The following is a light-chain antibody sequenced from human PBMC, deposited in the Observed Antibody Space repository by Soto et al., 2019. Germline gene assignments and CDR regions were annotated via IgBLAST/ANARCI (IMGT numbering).Light chain of an antibody. CDR3: QQYGSSPIT. CDR2: GAS. CDR1: QSVSSIY. Sequence: EIVLTQSPGTLSLSPGERATISCRASQSVSSIYLAWYQQKPGQAPRLLIYGASSSATGIPDRFSGSGSGTDFTLIISSLEPEDFAVYYCQQYGSSPITLGRGTKVEIK. J-gene: IGKJ1*01. V-gene: IGKV3-20*01.